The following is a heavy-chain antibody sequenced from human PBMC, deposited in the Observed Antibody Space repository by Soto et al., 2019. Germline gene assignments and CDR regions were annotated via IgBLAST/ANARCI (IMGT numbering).Heavy chain of an antibody. CDR1: GYTFTSSG. J-gene: IGHJ6*02. Sequence: QVQLVQSGGEVKKPGASVKVSCKASGYTFTSSGLSWVRQAPGQGLEWMGWISGYNGNTKYEQKFQDRVSMTTDTSTNTAYMELLSLTSDDTAVYYCARAGEIPYYYYGMDVWGQGTTVIVSS. CDR3: ARAGEIPYYYYGMDV. D-gene: IGHD3-10*01. V-gene: IGHV1-18*01. CDR2: ISGYNGNT.